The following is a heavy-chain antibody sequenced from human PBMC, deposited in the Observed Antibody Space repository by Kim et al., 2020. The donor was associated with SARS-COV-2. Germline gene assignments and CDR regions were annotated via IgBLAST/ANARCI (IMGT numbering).Heavy chain of an antibody. J-gene: IGHJ4*02. D-gene: IGHD6-13*01. Sequence: STYYADSVKGRFTISRDNSKSTLYLQMNSLRAEDTAVYYCAGEGDSSWYRWGQGTLVTVSS. V-gene: IGHV3-66*01. CDR2: ST. CDR3: AGEGDSSWYR.